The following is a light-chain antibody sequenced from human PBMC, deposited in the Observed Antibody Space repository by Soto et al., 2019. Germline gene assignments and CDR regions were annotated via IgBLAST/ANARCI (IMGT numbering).Light chain of an antibody. Sequence: EVVLTQSPGTLSLSPGERATLSCRASQSITNNYLAWYQQKPGQAPRLLIYGASSRATGIPDRFSGSGSGTDFTLTISRLEPEDFAVYSCQQYGISPRTFGQGTKLQIK. CDR2: GAS. CDR1: QSITNNY. CDR3: QQYGISPRT. J-gene: IGKJ2*01. V-gene: IGKV3-20*01.